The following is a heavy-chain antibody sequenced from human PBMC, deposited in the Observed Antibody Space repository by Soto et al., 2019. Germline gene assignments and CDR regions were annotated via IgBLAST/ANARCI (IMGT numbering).Heavy chain of an antibody. J-gene: IGHJ5*02. CDR3: ARGGVLKPFDP. D-gene: IGHD3-16*01. CDR2: IIPVFGTK. Sequence: QVQLVQSGAEVKKPGSSVKVSCKTSGGTFSSYSINWVRQAPGHGLEWMGVIIPVFGTKNFARSFRGRVSLTAAESTNTVYMELTNLRSDDTGGYFCARGGVLKPFDPWGQGSLVTVSS. CDR1: GGTFSSYS. V-gene: IGHV1-69*12.